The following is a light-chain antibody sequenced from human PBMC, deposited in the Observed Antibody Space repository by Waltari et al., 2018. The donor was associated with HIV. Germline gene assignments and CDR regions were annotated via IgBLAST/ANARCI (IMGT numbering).Light chain of an antibody. V-gene: IGKV3-20*01. CDR2: SSF. CDR1: QSISNNF. CDR3: HQYGTAPRT. J-gene: IGKJ1*01. Sequence: EIVLTQSPGTLSLSPGDRAIVSCRATQSISNNFLAWFQQKPGQPPRLLIYSSFIRATGIPDRFSGSGAGTDFTLSISKLEPEDFAVYYCHQYGTAPRTFGQGTKVEI.